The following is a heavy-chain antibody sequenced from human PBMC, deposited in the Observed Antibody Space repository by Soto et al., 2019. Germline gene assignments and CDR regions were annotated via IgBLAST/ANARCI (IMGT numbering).Heavy chain of an antibody. CDR3: ARGXFGELLSAHYYYYGMDV. CDR2: IIPIFGTA. Sequence: SVKVSCKASGGTFSSYAISWVRQAPGQGLEWMGGIIPIFGTANYAQKFQGRVTITADKSTSTAYMELSSLRSEDTAVYYCARGXFGELLSAHYYYYGMDVWGQGTTVTVSS. J-gene: IGHJ6*02. CDR1: GGTFSSYA. D-gene: IGHD3-10*01. V-gene: IGHV1-69*06.